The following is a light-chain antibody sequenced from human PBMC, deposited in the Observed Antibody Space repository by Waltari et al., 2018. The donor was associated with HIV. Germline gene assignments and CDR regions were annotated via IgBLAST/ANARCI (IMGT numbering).Light chain of an antibody. CDR1: SSDVGGYNY. CDR2: DVI. CDR3: CSYAGSYTFDVV. J-gene: IGLJ2*01. V-gene: IGLV2-11*01. Sequence: QSALTQPRSVSGSPGQSVTISCTGTSSDVGGYNYVSWYQQHPVKAPKLMIYDVIKRPSGVPYRCSGSKSGNPPSLTISGLQAEDETDYYCCSYAGSYTFDVVFGGGTKLTVL.